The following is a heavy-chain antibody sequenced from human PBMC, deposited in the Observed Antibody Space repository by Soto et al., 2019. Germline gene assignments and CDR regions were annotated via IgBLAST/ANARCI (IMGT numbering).Heavy chain of an antibody. J-gene: IGHJ5*02. CDR1: GGSISSGGYS. CDR3: ARVPGP. Sequence: SETLSLTCSDSGGSISSGGYSWSWIRQPPGKGLEWIGYIYHSGSTYYNPSLKSRVTISVDRSKNQFSLKLSSVTAADTAVYYCARVPGPWGQGTLVTVSS. V-gene: IGHV4-30-2*01. CDR2: IYHSGST.